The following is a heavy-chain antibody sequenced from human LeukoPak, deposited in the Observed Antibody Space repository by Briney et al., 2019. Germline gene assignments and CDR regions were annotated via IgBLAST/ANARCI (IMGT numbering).Heavy chain of an antibody. Sequence: GESLKISCKASGYSFSNYWIAWVRQMPGKGLEWMGIIYPGDSDTRYSPSFQGQVTISVDKYITTAYLQWSSLEASDTAMYFCAREQQQLAHLDAFDIWGQGTKVTVSS. J-gene: IGHJ3*02. V-gene: IGHV5-51*01. CDR3: AREQQQLAHLDAFDI. D-gene: IGHD6-13*01. CDR2: IYPGDSDT. CDR1: GYSFSNYW.